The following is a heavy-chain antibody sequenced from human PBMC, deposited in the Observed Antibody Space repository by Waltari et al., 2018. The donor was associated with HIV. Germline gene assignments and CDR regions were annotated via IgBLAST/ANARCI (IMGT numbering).Heavy chain of an antibody. Sequence: QVKLLESGGGADLPGGSLRLSCGASGFPYRYSGIPWARQSPGKGLDWVAVIGFDGSNKYYADAVKGRFTISRDNSKDTLYLQINSLRAEDTAIYYCARDKNGGDSYYYYGLDVWGQGTTVTVSS. J-gene: IGHJ6*02. CDR2: IGFDGSNK. D-gene: IGHD2-21*02. CDR1: GFPYRYSG. V-gene: IGHV3-33*01. CDR3: ARDKNGGDSYYYYGLDV.